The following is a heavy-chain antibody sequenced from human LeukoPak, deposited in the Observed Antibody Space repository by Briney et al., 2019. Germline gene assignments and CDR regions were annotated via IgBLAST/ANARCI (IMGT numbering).Heavy chain of an antibody. CDR2: IYYSGST. D-gene: IGHD3-9*01. CDR1: GGSISSYY. CDR3: ARHEDYDILTGYPPYMDV. J-gene: IGHJ6*03. V-gene: IGHV4-59*08. Sequence: SETLSLTCSVSGGSISSYYWSWIRQPPGKGLEWIGYIYYSGSTNYNPSLKSRVTISVDTSKNQFSLKLSSVTAADTAVYYCARHEDYDILTGYPPYMDVWGKGTTVTISS.